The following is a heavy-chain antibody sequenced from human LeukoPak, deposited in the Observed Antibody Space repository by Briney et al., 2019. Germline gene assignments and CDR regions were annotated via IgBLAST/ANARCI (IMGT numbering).Heavy chain of an antibody. V-gene: IGHV3-23*01. CDR2: ISGSGGST. CDR3: ARYCSSTSCYRSPDAFDI. CDR1: GFTFSSYA. J-gene: IGHJ3*02. Sequence: GGSLRLSCAASGFTFSSYAMSWVRQAPGKGLEWVSAISGSGGSTYYADSVKGRYTISRDNSKNTLYLQMNSLRAEDTAVYYCARYCSSTSCYRSPDAFDIWGQETMVTVSS. D-gene: IGHD2-2*01.